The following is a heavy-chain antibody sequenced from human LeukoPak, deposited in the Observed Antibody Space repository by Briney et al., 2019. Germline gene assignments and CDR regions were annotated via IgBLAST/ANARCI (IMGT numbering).Heavy chain of an antibody. V-gene: IGHV3-48*03. CDR2: ISSRGRTI. CDR3: ARASAPPSYYYYYGMDV. CDR1: GFTFSNYA. Sequence: GGSLRLSCAASGFTFSNYAMNWVRQAPGKGREWIAYISSRGRTIYYAHSVNGRFTIPRDNAKNSLYLQMNSLRVADSAVYYCARASAPPSYYYYYGMDVWGQGTTVTVSS. J-gene: IGHJ6*02.